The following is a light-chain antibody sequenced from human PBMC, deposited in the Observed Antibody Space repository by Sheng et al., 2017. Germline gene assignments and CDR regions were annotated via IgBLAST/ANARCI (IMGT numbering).Light chain of an antibody. CDR3: ASYTTSTTWV. CDR2: DVI. Sequence: SALTQPASMSGSVGQSITISCTGSSSDVGFYDSVSWYQQHPGKAPKVILYDVINRPSGVSDRFSGSKSANTASLIISGLLGEDEADYYCASYTTSTTWVFGGGTKLTVV. CDR1: SSDVGFYDS. J-gene: IGLJ3*02. V-gene: IGLV2-14*03.